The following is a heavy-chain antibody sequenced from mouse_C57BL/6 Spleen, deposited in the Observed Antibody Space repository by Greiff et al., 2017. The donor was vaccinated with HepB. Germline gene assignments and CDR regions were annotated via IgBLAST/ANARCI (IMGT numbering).Heavy chain of an antibody. D-gene: IGHD1-1*01. J-gene: IGHJ2*01. CDR2: INPSSGYT. CDR3: ARYETTVVVTDYFDY. V-gene: IGHV1-7*01. Sequence: VQLQQSGAELAKPGASVKLSCKASGYTFTSYWMHWVKQRPGQGLEWIGYINPSSGYTKYNQKFKDKATLTADKSSSTAYMQLSILTYEDSAVYYCARYETTVVVTDYFDYWGQGTTLTVSS. CDR1: GYTFTSYW.